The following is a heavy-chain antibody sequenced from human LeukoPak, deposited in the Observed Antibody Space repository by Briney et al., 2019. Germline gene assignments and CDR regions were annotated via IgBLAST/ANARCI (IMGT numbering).Heavy chain of an antibody. CDR2: INPSGDST. V-gene: IGHV1-46*01. J-gene: IGHJ6*03. CDR3: ARDGMPSGSYDRHYYYYSMDV. CDR1: GYTFTSYY. D-gene: IGHD1-26*01. Sequence: ASVKVSCKASGYTFTSYYMHWVRQAPGQRLEWRGIINPSGDSTSYAQKFQCRVTMTRDMSTSTVYMEPSSLRSEDTAVYYCARDGMPSGSYDRHYYYYSMDVWGKGTTVTVSS.